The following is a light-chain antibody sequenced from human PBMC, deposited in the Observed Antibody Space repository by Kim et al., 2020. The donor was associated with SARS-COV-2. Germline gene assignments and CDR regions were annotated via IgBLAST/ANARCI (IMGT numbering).Light chain of an antibody. Sequence: DIQMTQSPSSLSASVRDRVTITCRASHSISSYLNWYQQKPGKAPKLLIYAASSLQSGVPSRFSGSGSGTEFTLTISSLQPEDFATYYCQQSNSIPFTIGQGTRLEIK. V-gene: IGKV1-39*01. J-gene: IGKJ5*01. CDR1: HSISSY. CDR3: QQSNSIPFT. CDR2: AAS.